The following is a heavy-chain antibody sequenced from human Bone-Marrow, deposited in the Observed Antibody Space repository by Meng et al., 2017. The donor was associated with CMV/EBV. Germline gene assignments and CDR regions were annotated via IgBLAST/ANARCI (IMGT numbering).Heavy chain of an antibody. CDR3: VSRYSWELFDF. CDR1: GGSFSVYY. J-gene: IGHJ4*02. D-gene: IGHD1-26*01. Sequence: LTCAVYGGSFSVYYWSWIRQPPGKGLEWIGEINHIGGTKYNPSLKSRVTISVDTSKNQFSLKLTSVTAADTAVYYCVSRYSWELFDFWGQGTLVTAPQ. V-gene: IGHV4-34*01. CDR2: INHIGGT.